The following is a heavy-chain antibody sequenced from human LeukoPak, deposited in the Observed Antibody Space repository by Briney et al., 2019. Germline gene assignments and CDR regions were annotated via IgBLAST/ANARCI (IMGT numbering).Heavy chain of an antibody. CDR2: INHSGST. V-gene: IGHV4-34*01. D-gene: IGHD3-16*01. J-gene: IGHJ4*02. Sequence: SETLSLTCAVYGGSFSGYYWSSIRQPPGKGLEWIGEINHSGSTNYNPSLKSRVTISVDTSKNQFSLKLSSVTAADTAVYYCARGFRPIPLNYWGQGTLVTVSS. CDR3: ARGFRPIPLNY. CDR1: GGSFSGYY.